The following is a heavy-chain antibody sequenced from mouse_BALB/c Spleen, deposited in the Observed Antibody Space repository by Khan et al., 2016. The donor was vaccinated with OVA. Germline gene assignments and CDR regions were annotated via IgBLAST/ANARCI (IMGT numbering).Heavy chain of an antibody. D-gene: IGHD1-1*01. Sequence: LVKTGASVKISCKASGYSFTGYHMHWVKQSHGQSLEWIGYISCYNGSTTYNQKFKGKATFTVDTSSSTVYMQFNSLTSEDSAVYYCARGDYYGSSSFAYWGQGTLVTVSA. CDR1: GYSFTGYH. CDR2: ISCYNGST. CDR3: ARGDYYGSSSFAY. V-gene: IGHV1S34*01. J-gene: IGHJ3*01.